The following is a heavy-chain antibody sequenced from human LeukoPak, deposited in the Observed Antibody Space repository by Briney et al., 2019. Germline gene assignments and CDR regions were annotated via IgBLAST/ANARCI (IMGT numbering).Heavy chain of an antibody. CDR3: ARDRDYYDSSGYYGAFDI. J-gene: IGHJ3*02. V-gene: IGHV3-30*03. D-gene: IGHD3-22*01. CDR2: ISYDGSNK. Sequence: GGSLRLSCAASGFTFSSYSMNWVRQAPGKGLEWVAIISYDGSNKYYADSVKGRFTISRDNSKNTLYLQMNSLRAEDTAVYYCARDRDYYDSSGYYGAFDIWGQGTMVTVSS. CDR1: GFTFSSYS.